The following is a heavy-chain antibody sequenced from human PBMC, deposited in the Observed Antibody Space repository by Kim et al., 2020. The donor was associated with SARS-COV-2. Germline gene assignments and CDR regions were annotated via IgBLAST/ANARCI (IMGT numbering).Heavy chain of an antibody. CDR3: ATDGQDYYGSGSQYGLARFDP. V-gene: IGHV1-58*01. J-gene: IGHJ5*02. D-gene: IGHD3-10*01. CDR2: IVLGIGNT. CDR1: GFTFTTTA. Sequence: SVKVSCKASGFTFTTTAVQWVRQARGQRLEWIGWIVLGIGNTKYAQELQERVTITRDMSTSTAYLELRSLRPEDTAVYYCATDGQDYYGSGSQYGLARFDPWGQGTQVIVSS.